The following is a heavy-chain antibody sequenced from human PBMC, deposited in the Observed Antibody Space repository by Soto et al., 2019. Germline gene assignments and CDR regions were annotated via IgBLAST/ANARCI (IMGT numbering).Heavy chain of an antibody. V-gene: IGHV1-18*01. CDR1: GYTFTSYG. Sequence: QVHLVQSGAEVKKPGASVKVSCKASGYTFTSYGISWVRQAPGQGLEWMGWISAYNGNTNYAQKLQGRVTMTTDTSTSTAYMELRSLRSDDTAVYYCARDLNTMIVVGRGGGWFDPWGQGTLVTVSS. J-gene: IGHJ5*02. CDR3: ARDLNTMIVVGRGGGWFDP. D-gene: IGHD3-22*01. CDR2: ISAYNGNT.